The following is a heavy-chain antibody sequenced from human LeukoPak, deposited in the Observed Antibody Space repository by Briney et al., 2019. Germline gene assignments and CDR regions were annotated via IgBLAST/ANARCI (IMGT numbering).Heavy chain of an antibody. CDR2: ISYDGSNK. D-gene: IGHD6-19*01. V-gene: IGHV3-30-3*01. CDR3: ASSPVAGGY. CDR1: GFTFSSYA. Sequence: GGSLRLSCAASGFTFSSYAMHWVRQAPGKGLEWVAVISYDGSNKYYADSVKGRFTISRDNSKNTLYLQMNSLRSDDTAVYYCASSPVAGGYWGQGTLVTVSS. J-gene: IGHJ4*02.